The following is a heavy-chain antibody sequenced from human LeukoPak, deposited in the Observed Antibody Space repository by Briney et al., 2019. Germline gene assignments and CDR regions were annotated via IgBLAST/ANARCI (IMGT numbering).Heavy chain of an antibody. Sequence: SETLSLTCPVSAGSVSSGGYYWSWLRQHPGKGLESIGYIYNSGSTYSSPSLNSRVTISVDTSKSQFSLKLSSVTAADTAVNYCARAWGYFDYWGQGTLVTVSS. D-gene: IGHD7-27*01. V-gene: IGHV4-31*03. J-gene: IGHJ4*02. CDR2: IYNSGST. CDR1: AGSVSSGGYY. CDR3: ARAWGYFDY.